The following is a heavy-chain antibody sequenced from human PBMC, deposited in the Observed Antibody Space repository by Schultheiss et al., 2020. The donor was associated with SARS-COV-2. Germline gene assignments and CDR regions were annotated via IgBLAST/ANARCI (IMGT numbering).Heavy chain of an antibody. V-gene: IGHV1-24*01. CDR1: GNTLTESS. D-gene: IGHD6-13*01. CDR2: FPENGES. Sequence: ASVKVSCKVAGNTLTESSIHWVRQSPGQGLEWMGGFPENGESINAHHFEGRVTMTEDTSTDTAYMELSSLRSEDTAVYYCAKRRGSSSWSAGMDVWGQGTTVTVSS. J-gene: IGHJ6*02. CDR3: AKRRGSSSWSAGMDV.